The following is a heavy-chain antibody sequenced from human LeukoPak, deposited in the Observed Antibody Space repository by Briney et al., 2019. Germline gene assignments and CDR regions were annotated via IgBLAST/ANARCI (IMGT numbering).Heavy chain of an antibody. V-gene: IGHV1-46*01. J-gene: IGHJ4*02. CDR2: INPSAGST. CDR3: ARGGLQLLAPLDY. Sequence: ASVKLSCTASGYTFTSYYMHWVRQAPGQGLEWMGIINPSAGSTSYAQKFQGRVTMTRGTSTSTVYMELSSLRSEDTAVYYCARGGLQLLAPLDYWGQGTLVTVSS. D-gene: IGHD5-18*01. CDR1: GYTFTSYY.